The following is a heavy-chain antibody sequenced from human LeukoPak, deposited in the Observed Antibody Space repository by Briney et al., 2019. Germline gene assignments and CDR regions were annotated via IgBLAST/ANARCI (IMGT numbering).Heavy chain of an antibody. CDR2: INHSGST. CDR1: GGSFSGSY. V-gene: IGHV4-34*01. Sequence: PSETLSLTCAVYGGSFSGSYWSWIRQPPGKGLEWLGEINHSGSTNYNPSLKSRVTISVDTSKNQFSLKLSSVTAADTAVYYCARVGDYGLSPWYFDLWGRGTLVTVSS. J-gene: IGHJ2*01. D-gene: IGHD4-17*01. CDR3: ARVGDYGLSPWYFDL.